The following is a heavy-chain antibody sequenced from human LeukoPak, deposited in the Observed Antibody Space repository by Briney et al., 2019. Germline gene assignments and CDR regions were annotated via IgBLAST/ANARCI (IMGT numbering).Heavy chain of an antibody. D-gene: IGHD2-21*02. CDR1: GFTFTDYY. J-gene: IGHJ6*02. V-gene: IGHV3-11*01. Sequence: PGGSLRLSCAASGFTFTDYYMSWIRQAPGKGLEWVSYISSSGSTIYYADSVKGRFTISRDNAKNSLYLQMNSLRAEDTSVYYCARDMRYCGGDCFSYGMDVWGQGTTVTVSS. CDR2: ISSSGSTI. CDR3: ARDMRYCGGDCFSYGMDV.